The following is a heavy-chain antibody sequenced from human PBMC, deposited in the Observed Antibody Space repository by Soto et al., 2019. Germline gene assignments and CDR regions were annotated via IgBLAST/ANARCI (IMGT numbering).Heavy chain of an antibody. D-gene: IGHD6-19*01. Sequence: GGSLRLSCAASEFTLSSYAMSWVRQTPGKGLECVSAISASGGTTHYADSVKGRFTISRDSSKNTLYLQMNSLRAEDTAVYYCAKDSGGWYPEGWFDPWGQGTLVTVSS. CDR3: AKDSGGWYPEGWFDP. J-gene: IGHJ5*02. CDR1: EFTLSSYA. CDR2: ISASGGTT. V-gene: IGHV3-23*01.